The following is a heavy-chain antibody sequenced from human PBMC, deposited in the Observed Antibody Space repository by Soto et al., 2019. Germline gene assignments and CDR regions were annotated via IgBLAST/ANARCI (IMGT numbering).Heavy chain of an antibody. D-gene: IGHD3-22*01. V-gene: IGHV6-1*01. Sequence: SQTLSLTCVISGDSVSSNSAAWNWIRQSPSRGLEWLGRTYYRSKWYNDYAVSVKSRITINPDTSKNQFSLQLNSVTPEDTAVYYCARGTYYYDSSGYYAGLDAFDIWGQGTMVTVSS. CDR1: GDSVSSNSAA. CDR3: ARGTYYYDSSGYYAGLDAFDI. J-gene: IGHJ3*02. CDR2: TYYRSKWYN.